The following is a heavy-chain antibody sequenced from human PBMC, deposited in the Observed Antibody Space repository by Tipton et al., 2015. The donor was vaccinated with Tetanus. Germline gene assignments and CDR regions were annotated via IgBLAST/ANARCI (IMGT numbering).Heavy chain of an antibody. Sequence: WIRQAPGKGLEWVSAISSTTRYMDYADSVKGRFTISRDNAKNSVYLQMNSLRVEDTALYYCASGSSLDYWGQGTLVTVSS. V-gene: IGHV3-21*06. D-gene: IGHD3-10*01. CDR2: ISSTTRYM. J-gene: IGHJ4*02. CDR3: ASGSSLDY.